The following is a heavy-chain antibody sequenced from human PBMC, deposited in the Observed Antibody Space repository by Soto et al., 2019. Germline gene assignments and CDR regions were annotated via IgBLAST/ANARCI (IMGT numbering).Heavy chain of an antibody. CDR1: VGSVSSNSAS. CDR2: TYYRSKWYN. D-gene: IGHD3-3*01. CDR3: ARDESITIFGVVIEDDYYGMDV. V-gene: IGHV6-1*01. Sequence: SQSLPLTFAISVGSVSSNSASWNWTRQSTSRALEWLGRTYYRSKWYNDDAVSVKSRITINPDTSKNQFSLQLNSVTPEDTAVYYCARDESITIFGVVIEDDYYGMDVWGQGTTVTVSS. J-gene: IGHJ6*02.